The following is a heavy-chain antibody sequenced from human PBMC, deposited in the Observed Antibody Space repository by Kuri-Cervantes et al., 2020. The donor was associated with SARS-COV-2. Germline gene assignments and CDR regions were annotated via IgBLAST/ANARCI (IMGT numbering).Heavy chain of an antibody. V-gene: IGHV3-21*01. Sequence: GESLKIFCAASGFTFSSYWMSWVRQAPGKGLEWVSSISSSSSYIYYADSVKGRFTISRDNAKNSLYLQMNSLRAEDTAVYYCARDHGDYYFDYWGQGTLVTVSS. CDR1: GFTFSSYW. D-gene: IGHD4-17*01. J-gene: IGHJ4*02. CDR2: ISSSSSYI. CDR3: ARDHGDYYFDY.